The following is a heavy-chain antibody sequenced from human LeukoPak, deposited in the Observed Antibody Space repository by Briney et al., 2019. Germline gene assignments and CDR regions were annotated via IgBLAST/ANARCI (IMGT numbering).Heavy chain of an antibody. J-gene: IGHJ4*02. V-gene: IGHV3-66*01. CDR1: GFTVSSNY. D-gene: IGHD3-3*01. CDR3: ARGYDFWSGYYSGYYFDY. Sequence: GGSLRLSCAASGFTVSSNYMSWVRQAPGKGLEWVSVIYSGGSTYYADSVKGRFTISRDNSKNTLCLQMNSLRAEDTAVYYCARGYDFWSGYYSGYYFDYWGQGTLVTVSS. CDR2: IYSGGST.